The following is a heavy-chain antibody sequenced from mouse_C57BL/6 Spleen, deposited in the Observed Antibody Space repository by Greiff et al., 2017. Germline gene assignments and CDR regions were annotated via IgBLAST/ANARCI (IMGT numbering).Heavy chain of an antibody. CDR3: ARGGGTLGGY. Sequence: QVQLQQPGAELVKPGASVKLSCKASGYTFTSYWMQWVKQRPGQGLEWIGEIDPSDSYTNYNQKFKGKATLTVDTSSSTAYMQLSSLTSEDSAVYYCARGGGTLGGYWGQGTTLTVSS. CDR1: GYTFTSYW. J-gene: IGHJ2*01. V-gene: IGHV1-50*01. CDR2: IDPSDSYT. D-gene: IGHD3-3*01.